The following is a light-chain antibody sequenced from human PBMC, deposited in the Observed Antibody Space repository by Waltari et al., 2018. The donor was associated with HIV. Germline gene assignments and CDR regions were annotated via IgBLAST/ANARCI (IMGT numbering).Light chain of an antibody. Sequence: QSALTQPRSVSGSPGQSVPIPCTGTSSDVGGYDSVSWYLQHPGKVPKLVIYEVIKRPSGVPDRFSGSKSGNTASLTISGLQTEDEADYFCCSYAGTYTYVLFGGGTKLTVL. CDR2: EVI. V-gene: IGLV2-11*01. CDR1: SSDVGGYDS. CDR3: CSYAGTYTYVL. J-gene: IGLJ3*02.